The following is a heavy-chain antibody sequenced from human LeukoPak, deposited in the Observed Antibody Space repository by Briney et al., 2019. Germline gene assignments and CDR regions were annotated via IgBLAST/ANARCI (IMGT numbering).Heavy chain of an antibody. J-gene: IGHJ4*02. V-gene: IGHV3-21*04. CDR3: ARGSRSSGWSPFDY. Sequence: GGSLRLSCAASGFTFSSYAMSWVRQAPGKGLEWVSSISSSSSYIYYADSVKGRFTISRDNAKNSLYLQMNSLRAEDTAVYYCARGSRSSGWSPFDYWGQGTLVTVSS. CDR1: GFTFSSYA. CDR2: ISSSSSYI. D-gene: IGHD6-19*01.